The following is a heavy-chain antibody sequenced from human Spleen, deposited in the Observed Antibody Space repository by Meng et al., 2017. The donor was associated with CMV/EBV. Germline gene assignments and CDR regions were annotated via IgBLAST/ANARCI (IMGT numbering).Heavy chain of an antibody. CDR1: SYD. J-gene: IGHJ2*01. CDR3: ARKPDPRKYSSSSDTGWYFDL. V-gene: IGHV1-8*03. D-gene: IGHD6-6*01. Sequence: SYDINWVRQATGQGLEWMGWMNPNSCNTGYAQKFQGRVTITRNTSISTAYMELSSLRSEDTAVYYCARKPDPRKYSSSSDTGWYFDLWGRGTLVTVSS. CDR2: MNPNSCNT.